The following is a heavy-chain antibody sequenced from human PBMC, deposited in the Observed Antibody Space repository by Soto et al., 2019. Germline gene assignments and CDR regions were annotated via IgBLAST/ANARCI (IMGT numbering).Heavy chain of an antibody. CDR3: ARDGIAAAGAYGMDV. V-gene: IGHV3-9*01. J-gene: IGHJ6*02. D-gene: IGHD6-13*01. Sequence: GGSLRLSCAASGFTFDYYAMHWVRQAPGKGLEWVSGISWNSGSIGYADSVRGRFTISRDNAKNSLYLQMNSLRAEDTAVYYCARDGIAAAGAYGMDVWGQGTTVTVSS. CDR1: GFTFDYYA. CDR2: ISWNSGSI.